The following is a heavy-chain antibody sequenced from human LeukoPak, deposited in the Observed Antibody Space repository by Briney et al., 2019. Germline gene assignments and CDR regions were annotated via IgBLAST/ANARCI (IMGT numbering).Heavy chain of an antibody. J-gene: IGHJ5*02. CDR2: ISSKAYGGTT. CDR1: GFTFSDYA. D-gene: IGHD2-2*01. V-gene: IGHV3-49*04. CDR3: ARGPEVLSAAMFCWFVP. Sequence: PGGSLRLSCTTSGFTFSDYAMSWVRQTPGKGLEWVGFISSKAYGGTTEYAASVKGRFTISRDDSKSIAYLQMNSLKDEDTAVYYCARGPEVLSAAMFCWFVPWGEGTLVTVSS.